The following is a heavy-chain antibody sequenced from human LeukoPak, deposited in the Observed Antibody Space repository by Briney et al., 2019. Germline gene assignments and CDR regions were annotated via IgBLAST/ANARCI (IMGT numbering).Heavy chain of an antibody. CDR1: GFTFSSHS. D-gene: IGHD3-22*01. V-gene: IGHV3-48*01. CDR3: AKDPYSSRMEYFQQ. J-gene: IGHJ1*01. CDR2: ISSSSSTI. Sequence: PGGSLRLSCAASGFTFSSHSMNWVRQAPGKGLEWVSYISSSSSTIYYADSVKGRFTISRDNAKNSLYLQMNSLRAEDTAVYYCAKDPYSSRMEYFQQWGQGTLVIVSS.